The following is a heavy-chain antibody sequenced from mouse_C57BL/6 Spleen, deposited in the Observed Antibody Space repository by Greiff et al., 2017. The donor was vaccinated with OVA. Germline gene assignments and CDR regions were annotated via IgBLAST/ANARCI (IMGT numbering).Heavy chain of an antibody. J-gene: IGHJ3*01. CDR3: ARRGYYDYDWFAY. CDR2: IYPRSGNT. CDR1: GYTFTSYG. Sequence: QVQLQQSGAELARPGASVKLSCKASGYTFTSYGISWVKQRTGQGLEWIGEIYPRSGNTYYNEKFKGKATLTADKSSSTAYMELRSLTSEDSAVYFCARRGYYDYDWFAYWGQGTLVTVSA. V-gene: IGHV1-81*01. D-gene: IGHD2-4*01.